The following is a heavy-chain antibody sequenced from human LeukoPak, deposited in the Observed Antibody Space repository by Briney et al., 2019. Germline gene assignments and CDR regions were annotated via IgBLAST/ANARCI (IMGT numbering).Heavy chain of an antibody. CDR2: INPNSGGT. V-gene: IGHV1-2*02. Sequence: GASVKVSCKASGYTFTSYAMNWVRQAPGQGLEWMGWINPNSGGTSYAQEFQGRVTMTRDSSISTAYMELSRLRSDDTAVYYCASSGYSSGWYDFDYWGQGTLVTVSS. D-gene: IGHD6-19*01. CDR3: ASSGYSSGWYDFDY. J-gene: IGHJ4*02. CDR1: GYTFTSYA.